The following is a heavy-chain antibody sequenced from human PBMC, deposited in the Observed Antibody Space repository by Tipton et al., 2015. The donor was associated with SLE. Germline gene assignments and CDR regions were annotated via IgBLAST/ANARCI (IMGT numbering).Heavy chain of an antibody. CDR1: GGPIRGYY. Sequence: LRLSCTVSGGPIRGYYWSWIRQSPEKGLEWIGYIHDSGRTNPNPYLKSRITMSLDMSRKQFSLKLSSVTAADTAVYYCARLQGLSESFGIDHWGQGTLVTVSS. V-gene: IGHV4-59*08. J-gene: IGHJ4*02. CDR2: IHDSGRT. D-gene: IGHD3-10*01. CDR3: ARLQGLSESFGIDH.